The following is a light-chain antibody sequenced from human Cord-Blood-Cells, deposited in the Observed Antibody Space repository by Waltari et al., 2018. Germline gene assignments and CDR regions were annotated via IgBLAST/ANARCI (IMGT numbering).Light chain of an antibody. J-gene: IGKJ4*01. Sequence: EIVMPQSPATLSVFPGERAPLSCRASQSVSSNLAWYQQKPGQAPRLLIYGASTRATGIPARFSGSGSGTEFTLTISSLQSEDFAVYYCQQYNNWPPLTFGGGTKVEIK. V-gene: IGKV3-15*01. CDR1: QSVSSN. CDR2: GAS. CDR3: QQYNNWPPLT.